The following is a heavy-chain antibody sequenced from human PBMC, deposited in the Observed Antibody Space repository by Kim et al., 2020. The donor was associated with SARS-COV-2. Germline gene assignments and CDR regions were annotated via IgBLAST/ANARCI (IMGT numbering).Heavy chain of an antibody. CDR3: AKKFHYGSGSYLYYFDY. V-gene: IGHV3-23*01. J-gene: IGHJ4*02. Sequence: VRGRFTISRDNSTNTLYLQMNSLRAEDTAVYYCAKKFHYGSGSYLYYFDYWGQGTLVTVSS. D-gene: IGHD3-10*01.